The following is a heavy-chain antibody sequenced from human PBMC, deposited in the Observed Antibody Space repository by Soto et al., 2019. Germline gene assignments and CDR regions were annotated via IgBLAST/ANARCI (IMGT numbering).Heavy chain of an antibody. CDR2: IYYTGTT. J-gene: IGHJ5*02. CDR1: GGSISSGDYY. CDR3: ARGDWFHP. Sequence: KPSETLSLTCTVSGGSISSGDYYWNWIRQPPGKGLEWIGYIYYTGTTKYNPSLKSRATLSVDTAKNRFSLNLTSLTAADTAVYYRARGDWFHPWGQGTLVTVSS. V-gene: IGHV4-30-4*01.